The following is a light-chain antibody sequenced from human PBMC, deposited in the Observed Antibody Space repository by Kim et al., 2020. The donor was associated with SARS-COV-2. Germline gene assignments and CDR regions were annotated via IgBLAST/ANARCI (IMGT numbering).Light chain of an antibody. CDR2: DAS. J-gene: IGKJ2*01. V-gene: IGKV1-5*01. Sequence: SASAGDRVTITCRASQGISSWLAWYQQKPGKAPKLLIQDASSLESGVPSRFSGSGSGTEFTLTITSLQPDDFATYYCQQYNSYSHTFGQGTKLEI. CDR3: QQYNSYSHT. CDR1: QGISSW.